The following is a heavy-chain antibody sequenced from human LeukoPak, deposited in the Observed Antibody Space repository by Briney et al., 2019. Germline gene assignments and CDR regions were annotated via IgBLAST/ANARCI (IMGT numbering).Heavy chain of an antibody. CDR3: ARRRYNWNAIDY. V-gene: IGHV3-11*01. CDR1: GFTFSDYY. J-gene: IGHJ4*02. Sequence: GGSLRLSCAASGFTFSDYYMSWIRQAPGKGLEWVSYISSSGSTLYYADSVKGRITISRNNAKNSLYLQMNSLRAEDTAVYYCARRRYNWNAIDYWGQGTLVTVSS. CDR2: ISSSGSTL. D-gene: IGHD1-20*01.